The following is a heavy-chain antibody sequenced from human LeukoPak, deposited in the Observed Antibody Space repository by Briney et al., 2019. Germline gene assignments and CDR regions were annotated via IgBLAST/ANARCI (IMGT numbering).Heavy chain of an antibody. D-gene: IGHD5-18*01. CDR2: ISYDGSSK. Sequence: GGSLRLSCAASGFIFSNYAMHWVRQAPGKGLEWVAVISYDGSSKYYADSVKGRFTISRDNSKNTLYLQMNSLRAEDTAVYYCARARSSYGYGDAFDIWGQGTMVTVSS. CDR1: GFIFSNYA. CDR3: ARARSSYGYGDAFDI. J-gene: IGHJ3*02. V-gene: IGHV3-30*04.